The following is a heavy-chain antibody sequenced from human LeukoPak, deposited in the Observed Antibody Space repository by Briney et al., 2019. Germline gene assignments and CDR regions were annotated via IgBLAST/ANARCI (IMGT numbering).Heavy chain of an antibody. CDR2: IRYDGSNK. Sequence: GGSLRLSCAASGFTFSSYGMHWVRQAPGKGLEWVAFIRYDGSNKYYADSVKGRFTISRDNAKNSLYLQMNSLRAEDTAVYYCAKAPVTTCSGAYCYPFDYWGQGTLVTVSS. V-gene: IGHV3-30*02. CDR1: GFTFSSYG. CDR3: AKAPVTTCSGAYCYPFDY. D-gene: IGHD2-15*01. J-gene: IGHJ4*02.